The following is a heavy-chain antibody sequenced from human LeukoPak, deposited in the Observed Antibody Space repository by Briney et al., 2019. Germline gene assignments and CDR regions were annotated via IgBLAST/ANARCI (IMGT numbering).Heavy chain of an antibody. V-gene: IGHV4-39*07. J-gene: IGHJ6*03. CDR1: GGSISSSSYY. CDR2: SYYSGST. CDR3: ARESTYYDFWSGYSHIYYYYYMDV. Sequence: PSETLSLTCTVSGGSISSSSYYWGWIRQPPGKGLEWIGSSYYSGSTYYNPSLKSRVTISVDTSKNQFSLKLSSVTAADTAVYYCARESTYYDFWSGYSHIYYYYYMDVWGKGTTVTVSS. D-gene: IGHD3-3*01.